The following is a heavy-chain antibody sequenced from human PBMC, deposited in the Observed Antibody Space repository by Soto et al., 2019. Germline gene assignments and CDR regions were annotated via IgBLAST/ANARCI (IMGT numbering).Heavy chain of an antibody. Sequence: PGGSLRLSCAASGFTFDDYTMHWVRQAPGKGLEWVSLISWDGGSTYYADSVEGRFTISRDNSKNSLYLQMNSLRTEDTALYYCAKDGNSGSYYLFDYWGQGTLVTVSS. CDR3: AKDGNSGSYYLFDY. J-gene: IGHJ4*02. CDR1: GFTFDDYT. CDR2: ISWDGGST. V-gene: IGHV3-43*01. D-gene: IGHD1-26*01.